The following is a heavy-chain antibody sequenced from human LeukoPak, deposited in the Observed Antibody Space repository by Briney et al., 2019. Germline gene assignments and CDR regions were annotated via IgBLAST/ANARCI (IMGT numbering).Heavy chain of an antibody. CDR3: ARLRITMVGGLLRGTWYFDL. J-gene: IGHJ2*01. CDR1: GGSFSGYY. Sequence: SGTLSLTCAVYGGSFSGYYWSWIRQPPGEGLEWIGEINHSGSTNYNPSLKSRVTISVDTSKNQFSLKLSSVTAADTAVYYCARLRITMVGGLLRGTWYFDLWGRGTLVTVSS. V-gene: IGHV4-34*01. CDR2: INHSGST. D-gene: IGHD3-10*01.